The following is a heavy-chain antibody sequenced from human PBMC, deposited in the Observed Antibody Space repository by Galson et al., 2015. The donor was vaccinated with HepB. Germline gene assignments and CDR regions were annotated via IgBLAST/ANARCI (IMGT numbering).Heavy chain of an antibody. D-gene: IGHD4-23*01. CDR2: IIPIFGTA. J-gene: IGHJ4*02. Sequence: SVKVSCKASGGTFSSYAISWVRQAPGQGLEWMGGIIPIFGTANYAQKFQGRVTITADKSTSTAYMELSSLRSEDTAVYYCARAATTLYHYGGNRIYFDYWGQGTLVTVSS. V-gene: IGHV1-69*06. CDR1: GGTFSSYA. CDR3: ARAATTLYHYGGNRIYFDY.